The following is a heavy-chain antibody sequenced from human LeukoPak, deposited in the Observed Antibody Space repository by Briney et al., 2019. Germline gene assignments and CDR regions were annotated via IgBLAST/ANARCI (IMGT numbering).Heavy chain of an antibody. CDR1: GGTFSSYA. J-gene: IGHJ4*02. CDR2: IIPILGIA. Sequence: ASVKVSCKASGGTFSSYAISWVRQAPGQGLEWMGRIIPILGIANYAQKFQGRVTITADKSTSTAYMELSSLRSEDTAVYYCAREDDGSGSYLCYWGQGTLVTVSS. CDR3: AREDDGSGSYLCY. V-gene: IGHV1-69*04. D-gene: IGHD3-10*01.